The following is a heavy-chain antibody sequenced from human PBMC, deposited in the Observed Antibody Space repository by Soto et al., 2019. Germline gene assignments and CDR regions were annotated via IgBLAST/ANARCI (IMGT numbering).Heavy chain of an antibody. V-gene: IGHV4-30-2*01. CDR1: GGSISSGGYS. J-gene: IGHJ4*02. Sequence: SETLSLTCAVSGGSISSGGYSWSWIRQPPGKGLEWIGYIYHSGSTYYNPSLKSRVTISVDRSKNQFSLKLSSVTAADTAVYYCARENWNYHCFDYWGQGTLVTVSS. CDR2: IYHSGST. CDR3: ARENWNYHCFDY. D-gene: IGHD1-7*01.